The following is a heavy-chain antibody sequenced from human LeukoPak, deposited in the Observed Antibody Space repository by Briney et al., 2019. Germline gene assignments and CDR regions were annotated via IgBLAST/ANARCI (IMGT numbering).Heavy chain of an antibody. D-gene: IGHD3-3*01. J-gene: IGHJ4*02. V-gene: IGHV1-69*01. CDR3: ARAPRDFWSGYLFDY. CDR2: IIPIFGTA. CDR1: GGTFSSYA. Sequence: SVKVSCKASGGTFSSYAISWVRQAPGQGLEWMGGIIPIFGTANYAQKFQGRVTLTADESTSTAYMELSSLRSEDTAVYYCARAPRDFWSGYLFDYWGQGTLVTVSS.